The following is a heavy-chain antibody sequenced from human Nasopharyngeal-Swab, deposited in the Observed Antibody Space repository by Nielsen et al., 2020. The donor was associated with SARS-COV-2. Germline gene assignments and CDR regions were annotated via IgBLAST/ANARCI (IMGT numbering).Heavy chain of an antibody. D-gene: IGHD3-10*01. J-gene: IGHJ4*02. V-gene: IGHV4-39*01. CDR3: ARHGGFGKNFDY. CDR2: LYYTGST. Sequence: SETLSLTCTVSGGSISSSSYYWGWIRQPPGKGLEWIRSLYYTGSTYYNPSLKSRVTISVDTSKNQFSLKLSSVTATDTAVYYCARHGGFGKNFDYWGQGTLVTVSS. CDR1: GGSISSSSYY.